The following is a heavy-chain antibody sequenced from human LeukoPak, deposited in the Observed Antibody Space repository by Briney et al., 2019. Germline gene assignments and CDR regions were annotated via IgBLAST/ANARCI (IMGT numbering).Heavy chain of an antibody. CDR3: ARDKREYQFDY. CDR1: GFTFSSYA. CDR2: ISYDGSNK. D-gene: IGHD2-2*01. V-gene: IGHV3-30-3*01. J-gene: IGHJ4*02. Sequence: GGSLRLSCAASGFTFSSYAMHWVRQAPGKGLEWVAVISYDGSNKYYADSVKGRFTISRDNSKNTLYLQMNSLRAEDTAVYYCARDKREYQFDYWGQGTLVTVSS.